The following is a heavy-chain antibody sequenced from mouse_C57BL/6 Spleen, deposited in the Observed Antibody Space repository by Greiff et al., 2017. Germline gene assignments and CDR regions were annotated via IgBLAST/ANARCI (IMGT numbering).Heavy chain of an antibody. Sequence: QVQLQQSGAELVKPGASVKLSCKASGYAFSSYWMNWVQQRPGKGLEWIGQIYPGDGDTNSTGKFKGQATMAADKASSTDYMQRSSLTSEDSAVYVCARRYYGPLFYAMDYWGQGTSVTVAS. J-gene: IGHJ4*01. D-gene: IGHD2-1*01. CDR3: ARRYYGPLFYAMDY. V-gene: IGHV1-80*01. CDR1: GYAFSSYW. CDR2: IYPGDGDT.